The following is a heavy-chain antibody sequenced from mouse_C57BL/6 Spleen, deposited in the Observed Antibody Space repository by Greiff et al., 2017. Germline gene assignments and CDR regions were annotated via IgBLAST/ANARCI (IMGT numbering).Heavy chain of an antibody. D-gene: IGHD1-1*01. J-gene: IGHJ1*03. Sequence: QVQLKQPGAELVKPGASVKVSCKASGYTFTSYWMHWVKQRPGQGLEWIGRIHPSDSDTNYNQKFKGKATLTVDKSSSTAYMQLSSLTSEDSAVYYCAIRDGSEGWYFDVWGTGTTVTVSS. CDR1: GYTFTSYW. CDR3: AIRDGSEGWYFDV. V-gene: IGHV1-74*01. CDR2: IHPSDSDT.